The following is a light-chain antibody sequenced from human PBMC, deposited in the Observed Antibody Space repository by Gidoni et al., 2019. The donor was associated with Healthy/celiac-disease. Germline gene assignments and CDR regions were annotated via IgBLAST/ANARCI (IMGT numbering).Light chain of an antibody. CDR3: QQYGSSPVT. V-gene: IGKV3-20*01. CDR1: QSVSSSY. J-gene: IGKJ3*01. CDR2: GAS. Sequence: ELVLTQSPGTLSLSPGERATLPCRASQSVSSSYLAWYQQKPGQAPRLLIYGASSRATGIPDRFSGSGSGTDFTLTISRLEPEDFAVYYCQQYGSSPVTFGPGTKVDIK.